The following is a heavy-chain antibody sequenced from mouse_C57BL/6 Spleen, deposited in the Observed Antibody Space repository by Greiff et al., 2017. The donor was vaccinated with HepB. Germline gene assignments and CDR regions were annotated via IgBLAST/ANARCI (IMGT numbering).Heavy chain of an antibody. V-gene: IGHV5-4*01. CDR2: ISDGGSYT. D-gene: IGHD2-5*01. CDR1: GFTFSSYA. CDR3: ARAAYYSNHGYFDY. J-gene: IGHJ2*01. Sequence: EVHLVESGGGLVKPGGSLKLSCAASGFTFSSYAMSWVRQTPEKRLEWVATISDGGSYTYYPDNVKGRFTISRDNAKNNLYLQMSHLKSEDTAMYYCARAAYYSNHGYFDYWGQSTTLTVSS.